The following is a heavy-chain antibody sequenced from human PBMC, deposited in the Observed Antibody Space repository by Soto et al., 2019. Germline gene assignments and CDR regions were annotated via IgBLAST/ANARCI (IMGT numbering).Heavy chain of an antibody. Sequence: QVQLEESGGGVVQPGRSLRLSCAASGFTFSSYGMHWVRQAPGKGLEWVAVISYDGSNKYYADSVKGRFTISRDNSKNTLYLQMNSLRAEDTAVYYCAKDLLRPGRAYGMDVWGQGTTVTVSS. CDR2: ISYDGSNK. J-gene: IGHJ6*02. CDR3: AKDLLRPGRAYGMDV. CDR1: GFTFSSYG. V-gene: IGHV3-30*18.